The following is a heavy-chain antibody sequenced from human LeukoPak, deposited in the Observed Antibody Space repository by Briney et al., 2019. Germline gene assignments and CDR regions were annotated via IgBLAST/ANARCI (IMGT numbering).Heavy chain of an antibody. J-gene: IGHJ3*02. CDR2: IYSGGGT. CDR3: ARGYQLLFNAFDI. Sequence: GGSLRLSCAASGFTVSSNYMSWVRQAPGKGLEWVSVIYSGGGTYCADSVKGRFIISRDNSKNTLYLQMNSLRAEDTAVYYCARGYQLLFNAFDIWGQGTMVTVSS. V-gene: IGHV3-66*01. CDR1: GFTVSSNY. D-gene: IGHD2-2*01.